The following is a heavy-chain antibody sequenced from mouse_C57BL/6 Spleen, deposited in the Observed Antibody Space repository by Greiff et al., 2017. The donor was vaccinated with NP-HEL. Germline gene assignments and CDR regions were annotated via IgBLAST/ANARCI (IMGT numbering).Heavy chain of an antibody. CDR2: INPSTGGT. CDR3: GRGNYGGFAY. V-gene: IGHV1-42*01. J-gene: IGHJ3*01. CDR1: GYSFTGYY. D-gene: IGHD2-1*01. Sequence: VQLKESGPELVKPGASVKISCKASGYSFTGYYMNWVKQSPEKSLEWIGEINPSTGGTTYNQKFKAKATLTVDKSSSTAYMQLKSLTSEDSAVYYCGRGNYGGFAYWGQGTLVTVSA.